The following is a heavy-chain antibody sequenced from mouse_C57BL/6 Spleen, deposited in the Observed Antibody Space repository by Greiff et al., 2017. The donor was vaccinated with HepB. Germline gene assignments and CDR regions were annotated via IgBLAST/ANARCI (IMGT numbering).Heavy chain of an antibody. CDR3: ARAYYYGSSYSAWFAY. V-gene: IGHV1-61*01. Sequence: QVQLQQPGAELVRPGSSVKLSCKASGYTFTSYWMDWVKQRPGQGLEWIGNIYPSDSETHYNQKFKDKATLTVDKSSSTAYMQLSSLTSEDSAVYYCARAYYYGSSYSAWFAYWGQGTLVTVSA. CDR1: GYTFTSYW. J-gene: IGHJ3*01. CDR2: IYPSDSET. D-gene: IGHD1-1*01.